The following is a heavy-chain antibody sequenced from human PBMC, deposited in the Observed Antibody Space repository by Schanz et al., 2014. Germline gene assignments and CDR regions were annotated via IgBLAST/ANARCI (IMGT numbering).Heavy chain of an antibody. Sequence: QLQLQESGPGLVKPSETLSLTCTVSGGSISSSSYYWGWIRQPPGKGLEWVSYISSSGSTKYYADSVKGRFTISRDNGKKSLYLQMNSLRAEDTAVYYCARDPNTSAWLPYFDTWGQGTLVTVSS. V-gene: IGHV3-11*04. CDR1: GGSISSSSYY. J-gene: IGHJ4*02. CDR2: ISSSGSTK. D-gene: IGHD6-19*01. CDR3: ARDPNTSAWLPYFDT.